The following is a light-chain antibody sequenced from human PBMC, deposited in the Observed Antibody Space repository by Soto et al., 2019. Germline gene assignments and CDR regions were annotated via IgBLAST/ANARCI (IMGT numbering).Light chain of an antibody. CDR2: DVN. CDR3: CSFTTTCTYV. V-gene: IGLV2-14*03. CDR1: YSDVGGYNS. J-gene: IGLJ1*01. Sequence: QSVLTQPASVSGSPGQSITISCTGTYSDVGGYNSVSWYQQHPGWAPRLIIYDVNRRPSGVSNRFSGSLSANTASLTISGLQAEDEADYYCCSFTTTCTYVFGSGTKLTVL.